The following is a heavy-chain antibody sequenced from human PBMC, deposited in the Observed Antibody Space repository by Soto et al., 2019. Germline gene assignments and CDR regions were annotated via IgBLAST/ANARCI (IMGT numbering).Heavy chain of an antibody. J-gene: IGHJ2*01. CDR1: GFTFSSYA. V-gene: IGHV3-23*01. CDR3: AKGEAGWKSYWYFDL. D-gene: IGHD1-1*01. Sequence: EVQLLESGGGLVQPGGSLRLSCAASGFTFSSYAMSWVRQAPGKGLEWVSAISGSGGSTYYADSVKGRFTISRDNAKNTLYRQMNSLRAEDTAVYYCAKGEAGWKSYWYFDLWGRGTLVTVSS. CDR2: ISGSGGST.